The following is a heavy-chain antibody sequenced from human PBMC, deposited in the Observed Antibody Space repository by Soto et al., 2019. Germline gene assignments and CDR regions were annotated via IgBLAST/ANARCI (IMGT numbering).Heavy chain of an antibody. CDR3: TTGRYCSSTSCYWPYYFDY. Sequence: EVQLVESGAGLVKPGGSLRLSCAASGFTFSNAWMNWVRQAPGKGLEWVGRIKSKTDGGTTDYAAPVKGRFTISRDDSKNTLYLQMNSLKTEDTAVYYCTTGRYCSSTSCYWPYYFDYWGQGTLVTVSS. J-gene: IGHJ4*02. CDR1: GFTFSNAW. D-gene: IGHD2-2*01. V-gene: IGHV3-15*07. CDR2: IKSKTDGGTT.